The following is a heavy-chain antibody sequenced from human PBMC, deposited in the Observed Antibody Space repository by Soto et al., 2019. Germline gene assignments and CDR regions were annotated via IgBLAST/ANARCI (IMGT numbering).Heavy chain of an antibody. J-gene: IGHJ4*02. CDR3: SKALNYYDSSGPWGPYYFDY. Sequence: GGSLRPSCAASGFTFSSYAMSWVRQAPGKGLEWVSAISGSGGSTYYADSVKGRFTISRDNSKNTLYLQMNSLRAEDTAVYYFSKALNYYDSSGPWGPYYFDYWGQGTLVTVSS. CDR1: GFTFSSYA. V-gene: IGHV3-23*01. CDR2: ISGSGGST. D-gene: IGHD3-22*01.